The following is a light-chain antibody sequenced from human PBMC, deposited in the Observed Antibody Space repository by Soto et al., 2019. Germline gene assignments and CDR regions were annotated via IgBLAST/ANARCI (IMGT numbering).Light chain of an antibody. CDR1: SSDIGSYKL. Sequence: QSVLTQPASVSGSPGQSITISCTGTSSDIGSYKLVSWYQQYPGKAPKLMIYEVSGRPSGVSNRFSGSKSGNTASLTISGLQAEDEADYYCCSYTSSRTLVFGGGTKLTVL. CDR2: EVS. CDR3: CSYTSSRTLV. J-gene: IGLJ2*01. V-gene: IGLV2-23*02.